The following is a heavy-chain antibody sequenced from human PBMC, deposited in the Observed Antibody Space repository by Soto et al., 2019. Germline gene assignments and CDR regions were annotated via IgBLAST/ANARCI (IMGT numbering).Heavy chain of an antibody. CDR3: ASSTSTSLSSRDFLH. J-gene: IGHJ1*01. CDR2: IYYSGGT. CDR1: GGSVSSGDFF. V-gene: IGHV4-30-4*01. Sequence: QVQLQESGPGLVKPSQTLSLTCTVSGGSVSSGDFFWSLIRQPPGKGLEWIGYIYYSGGTFYNPSLKSRVTISVDTSKNQFSLRLTSVTAADTAVYYCASSTSTSLSSRDFLHWGQGTLVTVSS. D-gene: IGHD2-2*01.